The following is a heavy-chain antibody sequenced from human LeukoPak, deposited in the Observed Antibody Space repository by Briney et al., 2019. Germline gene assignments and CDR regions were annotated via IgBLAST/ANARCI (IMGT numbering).Heavy chain of an antibody. CDR2: IKQDGSDK. J-gene: IGHJ4*02. CDR3: ARRGDYGDARFDY. V-gene: IGHV3-7*05. Sequence: PGGSLRLSCAASGFTFSSYWMSWVRQAPGKGLEWVANIKQDGSDKYYVDSVKGRFTISRDNAKNSLYLRMNSLRAEDTAVYYCARRGDYGDARFDYWGQGTLVTVSS. CDR1: GFTFSSYW. D-gene: IGHD4-17*01.